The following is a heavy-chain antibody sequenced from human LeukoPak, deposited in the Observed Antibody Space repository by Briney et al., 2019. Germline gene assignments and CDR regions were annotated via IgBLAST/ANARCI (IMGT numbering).Heavy chain of an antibody. CDR1: GYSFTSYW. V-gene: IGHV5-51*01. Sequence: GESMKISCKGSGYSFTSYWIGWVRQMPGKGLEWMGIIYPGASDTRYSPSFQGQVTISADKSISTAYLQWSSLKASDTAMYYCARRRGYSYGPSNYWGQGTLVTVSS. CDR2: IYPGASDT. D-gene: IGHD5-18*01. J-gene: IGHJ4*02. CDR3: ARRRGYSYGPSNY.